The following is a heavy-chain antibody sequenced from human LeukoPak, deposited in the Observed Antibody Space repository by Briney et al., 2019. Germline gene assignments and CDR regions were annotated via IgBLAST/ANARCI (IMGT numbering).Heavy chain of an antibody. J-gene: IGHJ4*02. D-gene: IGHD3-10*01. CDR1: GFSLSTSGVG. CDR3: AHNYGSGSYYAHYFDY. Sequence: SGPTLVKPTQTLTLTCTYSGFSLSTSGVGVGWIRQPPGKALEWLALIYWDDDKRYSPSLKSRLTITKDTSNNQVVLTMTNMEPADTATYYCAHNYGSGSYYAHYFDYWGQGTLVTVSS. CDR2: IYWDDDK. V-gene: IGHV2-5*02.